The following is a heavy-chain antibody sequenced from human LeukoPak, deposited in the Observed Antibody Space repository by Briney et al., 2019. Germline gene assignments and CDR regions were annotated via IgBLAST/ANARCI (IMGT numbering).Heavy chain of an antibody. CDR3: ARAGPYSSSWYSFDY. Sequence: GGSLRLSCAASGFTFSSYWMSWVRQAPGKGLEWVANIKQDGSEKYYVDSVKGRFTISRDNAKNSLYLQMNSLRAEDTAVYYCARAGPYSSSWYSFDYWGQGTLVTVSS. D-gene: IGHD6-13*01. CDR1: GFTFSSYW. CDR2: IKQDGSEK. V-gene: IGHV3-7*01. J-gene: IGHJ4*02.